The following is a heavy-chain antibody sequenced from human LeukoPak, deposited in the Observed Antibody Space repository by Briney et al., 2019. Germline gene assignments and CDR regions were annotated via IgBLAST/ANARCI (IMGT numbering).Heavy chain of an antibody. J-gene: IGHJ4*02. Sequence: GGSLRLSCAASGFTFSSYSMNWVRQAPGKGLEWVSSISSSSSYIYYADSVKGRFTISRDNAKNSLYLQMNSLRAEDTAVYYCARDPQARDIVATITDYWGQGTLVTVSS. CDR2: ISSSSSYI. CDR3: ARDPQARDIVATITDY. D-gene: IGHD5-12*01. CDR1: GFTFSSYS. V-gene: IGHV3-21*01.